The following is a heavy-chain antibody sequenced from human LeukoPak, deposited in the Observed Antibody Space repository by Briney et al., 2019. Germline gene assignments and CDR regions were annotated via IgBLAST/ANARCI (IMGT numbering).Heavy chain of an antibody. Sequence: ASVKVSCKASGYTFTSYYMHWVRQAPGQGLEWMGIINPGGRSITYAQKFQGRVTLTRDTSTSTVYMELSSLRSEDTAVYYCARDGGGVSAPGGYWGQGTLVTVSS. CDR1: GYTFTSYY. CDR2: INPGGRSI. J-gene: IGHJ4*02. V-gene: IGHV1-46*01. D-gene: IGHD3-16*01. CDR3: ARDGGGVSAPGGY.